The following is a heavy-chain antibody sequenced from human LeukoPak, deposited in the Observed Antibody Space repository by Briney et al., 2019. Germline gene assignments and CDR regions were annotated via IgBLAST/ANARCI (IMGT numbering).Heavy chain of an antibody. CDR2: IGGSGVSK. CDR3: AKGRGGSWYNMGDY. D-gene: IGHD6-13*01. J-gene: IGHJ4*02. V-gene: IGHV3-23*01. Sequence: GGSLRLSCAASGFTFSNYVMSWVRQAPGKGLEWVSAIGGSGVSKYYADSVKGRFIISRDNSKNTLYLQVNSLRAEDTAVYYCAKGRGGSWYNMGDYWGQGTLVTVSS. CDR1: GFTFSNYV.